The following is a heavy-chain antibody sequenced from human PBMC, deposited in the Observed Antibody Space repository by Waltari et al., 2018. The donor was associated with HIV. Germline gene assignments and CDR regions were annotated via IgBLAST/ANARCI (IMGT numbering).Heavy chain of an antibody. CDR3: ARDRSRGLAASGAFDI. Sequence: QVHLAQPGAEVKKPGASVKASCKSSGYTFTNSYMHCVRQALGQGLGGMGWSSPTSGGQNSAQRVQGRVTRTRDTSTSTTYMEVSRLRSDDTAEYYSARDRSRGLAASGAFDIGGDGTRVTVSS. J-gene: IGHJ3*02. D-gene: IGHD2-15*01. CDR1: GYTFTNSY. CDR2: SSPTSGGQ. V-gene: IGHV1-2*02.